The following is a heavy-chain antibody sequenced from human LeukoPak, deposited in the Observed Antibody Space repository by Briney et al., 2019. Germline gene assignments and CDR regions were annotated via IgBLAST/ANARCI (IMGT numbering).Heavy chain of an antibody. CDR2: IYHSGST. Sequence: SETLSLTCAVPGGSISSGGYSWSWIRQPPGKGLEWIGYIYHSGSTYYNPSLKSRVTISVDRSKNQFSLKLSSVTAADTAVYYCARVKGNLEVPAATYYFDYWGQGTLVTVSS. D-gene: IGHD2-2*01. J-gene: IGHJ4*02. CDR1: GGSISSGGYS. V-gene: IGHV4-30-2*01. CDR3: ARVKGNLEVPAATYYFDY.